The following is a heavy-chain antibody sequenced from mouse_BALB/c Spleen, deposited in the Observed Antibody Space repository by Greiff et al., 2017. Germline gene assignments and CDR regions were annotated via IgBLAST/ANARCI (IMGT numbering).Heavy chain of an antibody. Sequence: LQQPGSELVRPGASVKLSCKASGYTFTSYWMHWVQQRHGQGLEWIGNIYPGSGSTNYDEKFKSKGTLTVDTSSSTAYMHLSSLTSEDSAVYYCTRDGNYYFDYWGQGTTLTVAS. D-gene: IGHD2-1*01. CDR3: TRDGNYYFDY. J-gene: IGHJ2*01. V-gene: IGHV1S22*01. CDR2: IYPGSGST. CDR1: GYTFTSYW.